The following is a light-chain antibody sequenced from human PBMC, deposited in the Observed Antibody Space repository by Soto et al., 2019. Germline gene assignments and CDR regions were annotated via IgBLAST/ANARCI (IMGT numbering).Light chain of an antibody. V-gene: IGKV3-15*01. CDR1: QSVSSN. CDR3: QQYNNWPPWT. Sequence: EIVMTQSPATLSVSPGERATLSCRASQSVSSNLAWYQQKPGQAPRLLIYGASTRATGIPDRFSGSGSGTEFTLTIRSLQSQDFAVYYCQQYNNWPPWTFGQGTKLEI. J-gene: IGKJ2*02. CDR2: GAS.